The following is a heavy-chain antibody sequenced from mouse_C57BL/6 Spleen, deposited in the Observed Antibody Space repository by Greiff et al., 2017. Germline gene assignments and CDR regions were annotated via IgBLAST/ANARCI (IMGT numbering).Heavy chain of an antibody. Sequence: VQLQQPGAELVKPGASVKLSCKASGYTFTSYWMHWVKQRPGQGLEWIGMIHPNSGSTNYNEKFKSKATLTVDKSSSTAYMQLSSLTSEDSAVYYCARYDYDAVYYFDYWGQGTTLTVSS. J-gene: IGHJ2*01. V-gene: IGHV1-64*01. CDR2: IHPNSGST. CDR1: GYTFTSYW. D-gene: IGHD2-4*01. CDR3: ARYDYDAVYYFDY.